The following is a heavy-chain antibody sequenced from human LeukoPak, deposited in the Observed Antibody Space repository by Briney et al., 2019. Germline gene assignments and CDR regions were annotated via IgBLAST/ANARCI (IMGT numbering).Heavy chain of an antibody. D-gene: IGHD3-3*01. CDR3: ASTLYDFWSGYYSPYYYMDV. CDR2: ISYDGSNK. Sequence: PGGSLRLSCAASGFTFSSYAMHWVRQAPGKGLEWVAVISYDGSNKYYADSVKGRFTISRDNSKNTLYLQMNSLRAEDTAVYYCASTLYDFWSGYYSPYYYMDVWGKGTTVTVSS. J-gene: IGHJ6*03. V-gene: IGHV3-30-3*01. CDR1: GFTFSSYA.